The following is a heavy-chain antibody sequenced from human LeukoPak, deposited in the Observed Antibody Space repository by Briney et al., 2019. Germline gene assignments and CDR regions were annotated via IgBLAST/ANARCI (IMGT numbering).Heavy chain of an antibody. J-gene: IGHJ5*02. CDR2: IYPGDSDT. CDR1: GYRFTSYW. CDR3: ARGSLTRTYYYDSSGYELDP. D-gene: IGHD3-22*01. V-gene: IGHV5-51*01. Sequence: GESLKISFKGSGYRFTSYWIGWVRPMPGKGLEWMGIIYPGDSDTRYSPSFQGQVTISADKSISTAYLQWSSLKASDTAMYYCARGSLTRTYYYDSSGYELDPWGQGTLVTVSS.